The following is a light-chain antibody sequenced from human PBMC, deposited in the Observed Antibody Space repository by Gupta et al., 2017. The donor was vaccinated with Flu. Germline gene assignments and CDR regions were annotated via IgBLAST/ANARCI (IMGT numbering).Light chain of an antibody. CDR3: QQYGGSPAIT. Sequence: EIVLTMSPGTMSLCPGERATISCGGSPSVSSNYLAWYQQKPGQAARLLILGASSRATAIPDRCIGSGSGTDVIITIGRLQPADFAVYYCQQYGGSPAITFGQGTRVEIK. CDR2: GAS. CDR1: PSVSSNY. V-gene: IGKV3-20*01. J-gene: IGKJ5*01.